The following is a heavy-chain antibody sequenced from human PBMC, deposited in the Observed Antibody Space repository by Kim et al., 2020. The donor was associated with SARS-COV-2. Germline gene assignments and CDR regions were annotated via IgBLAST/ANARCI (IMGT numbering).Heavy chain of an antibody. D-gene: IGHD3-3*01. CDR3: ARDRRVITIFGVGDYGMDV. V-gene: IGHV4-4*02. Sequence: SETLSLTCAVSGGSISSDNWWSWIRQPPGKGLEGIGKFYHSGSTNYNPSLKSRVTISVDKSKNQFSLKLSSVTAADTAVYYCARDRRVITIFGVGDYGMDVWGQGTTVTVSS. CDR2: FYHSGST. J-gene: IGHJ6*02. CDR1: GGSISSDNW.